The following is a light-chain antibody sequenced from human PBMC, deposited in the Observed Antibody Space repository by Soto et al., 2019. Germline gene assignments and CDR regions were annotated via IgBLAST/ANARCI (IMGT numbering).Light chain of an antibody. V-gene: IGKV3-11*01. Sequence: IVLTQSPATLSLSPGERATLSCRASQSVSSFLAWYQQKPGQAPRLLIYDASNRATGIPARFSGGGSGTDFTLTISSLEPEDFAVYYCQQRDSWPRTFGQGTKLEIK. CDR2: DAS. CDR3: QQRDSWPRT. J-gene: IGKJ2*01. CDR1: QSVSSF.